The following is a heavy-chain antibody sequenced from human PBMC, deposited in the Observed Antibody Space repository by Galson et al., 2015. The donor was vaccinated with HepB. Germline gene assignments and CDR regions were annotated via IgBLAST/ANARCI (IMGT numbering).Heavy chain of an antibody. J-gene: IGHJ4*02. V-gene: IGHV3-23*01. CDR1: GFTFSSYA. D-gene: IGHD5-12*01. CDR3: AKVPNIYSGYDSDDY. Sequence: SLRLSCAASGFTFSSYAMSWVRQAPGKGLEWVSAISGSGGSTYYADSVKGRFTISRDNSKNTLYLQMNSLRAEDTAVYYCAKVPNIYSGYDSDDYWGQGTLVTVSS. CDR2: ISGSGGST.